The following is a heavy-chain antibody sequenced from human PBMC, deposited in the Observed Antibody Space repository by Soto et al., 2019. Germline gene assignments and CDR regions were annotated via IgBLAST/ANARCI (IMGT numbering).Heavy chain of an antibody. V-gene: IGHV1-69*13. Sequence: GASVKVSCKASGGTFSSYAISWGRQAPGQGLEWMGGIIPIFGTANSAQKFQGRVTITADESTGTAYMELSSLRSEDTAVYYCARDRHYYDSSGYSTGDAFDIWGQGTMVTVSS. CDR1: GGTFSSYA. J-gene: IGHJ3*02. D-gene: IGHD3-22*01. CDR2: IIPIFGTA. CDR3: ARDRHYYDSSGYSTGDAFDI.